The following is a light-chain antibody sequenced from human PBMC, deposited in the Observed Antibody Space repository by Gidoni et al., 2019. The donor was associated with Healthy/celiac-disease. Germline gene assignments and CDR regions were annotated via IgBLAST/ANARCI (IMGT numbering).Light chain of an antibody. CDR2: DAS. CDR1: QSVSSY. V-gene: IGKV3-11*01. Sequence: EIVLTQSPATLSLSPRDRATLPCRTSQSVSSYLAWYQQKPGQAPSLLINDASNRATGTPARCSGSGSGTDFTLTISSLEPEDFAVYYCQQRSNWPPLTFXGXTKVEIK. J-gene: IGKJ4*01. CDR3: QQRSNWPPLT.